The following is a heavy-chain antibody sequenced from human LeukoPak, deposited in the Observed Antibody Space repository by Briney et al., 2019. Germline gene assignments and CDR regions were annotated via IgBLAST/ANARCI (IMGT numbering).Heavy chain of an antibody. J-gene: IGHJ4*02. CDR2: ISSNGGST. CDR1: GFTFSSYA. D-gene: IGHD2-21*02. CDR3: VKVVCGGDCYSPYFDY. V-gene: IGHV3-64D*06. Sequence: GGSLRLSCSASGFTFSSYAMHWVRQAPGKGLEYVSAISSNGGSTYYADSVKGSFTISRDNSKNTLYLQMSSLRAEDTAVYYCVKVVCGGDCYSPYFDYWGQGTLVTVSS.